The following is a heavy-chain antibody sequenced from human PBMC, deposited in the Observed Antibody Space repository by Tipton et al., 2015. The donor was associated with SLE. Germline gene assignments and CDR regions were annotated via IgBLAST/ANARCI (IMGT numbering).Heavy chain of an antibody. CDR1: GGSISSHY. CDR3: ASRGGGGWYEGFAP. V-gene: IGHV4-59*11. CDR2: IYYSGSI. Sequence: TLSLTCTVSGGSISSHYWSWIRQPPGKGLEWIGYIYYSGSISYNPSLKSRVTISVDTPKNQFSLKLSSVTAADTAVYYCASRGGGGWYEGFAPWGQGTLVTASS. D-gene: IGHD6-19*01. J-gene: IGHJ5*02.